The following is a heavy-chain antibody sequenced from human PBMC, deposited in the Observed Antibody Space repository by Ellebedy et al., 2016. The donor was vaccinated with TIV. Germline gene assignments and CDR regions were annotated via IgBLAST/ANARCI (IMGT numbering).Heavy chain of an antibody. D-gene: IGHD2-21*02. CDR1: GYTLTEVT. CDR3: GTGDWTFLGMDV. Sequence: ASVKVSCXVSGYTLTEVTIHWVRQAPGKGLEWMGGIDPEDGKTIYAQKFQGRVTMTEDTFTDTAYLELSSLSSEDSAVYYCGTGDWTFLGMDVWGPGTTVTVSS. CDR2: IDPEDGKT. V-gene: IGHV1-24*01. J-gene: IGHJ6*02.